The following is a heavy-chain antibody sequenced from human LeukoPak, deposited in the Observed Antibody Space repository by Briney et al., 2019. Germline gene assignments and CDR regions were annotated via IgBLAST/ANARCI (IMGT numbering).Heavy chain of an antibody. CDR3: ARAGALGDFDY. J-gene: IGHJ4*02. V-gene: IGHV3-30*04. D-gene: IGHD3-16*01. CDR2: ISYDGSNK. CDR1: GFTFSSYA. Sequence: GGSLRLSCAASGFTFSSYAMHWVRQAPGKGLEWVAVISYDGSNKYYADSVKGRFTISRDNSKNTLYLQMNSLRAEDTAVYYCARAGALGDFDYWGQGTLVTVSS.